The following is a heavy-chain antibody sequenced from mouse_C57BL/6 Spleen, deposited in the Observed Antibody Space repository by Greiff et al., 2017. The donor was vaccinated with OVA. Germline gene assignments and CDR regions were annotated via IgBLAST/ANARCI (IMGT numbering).Heavy chain of an antibody. CDR1: GYSFTGYF. CDR3: ARGGYYYGSSFHYFDY. J-gene: IGHJ2*01. CDR2: INPYNGDT. V-gene: IGHV1-20*01. Sequence: LVESGPELVKPGDSVKISCKASGYSFTGYFMNWVMQSHGKSLEWIGRINPYNGDTFYNQKFKGKATLTVDKSSSTAHMELRSLTSEDSAVYYCARGGYYYGSSFHYFDYWGQGTTLTVSS. D-gene: IGHD1-1*01.